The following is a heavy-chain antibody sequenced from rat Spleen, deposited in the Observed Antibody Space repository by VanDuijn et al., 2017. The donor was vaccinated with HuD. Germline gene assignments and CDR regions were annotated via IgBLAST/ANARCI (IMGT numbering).Heavy chain of an antibody. CDR2: ISYSGVT. CDR3: ARHDYGGYSPLRY. CDR1: GYSITSNY. V-gene: IGHV3-1*01. D-gene: IGHD1-11*01. Sequence: EVKLQESGPGLVKPSQSLYLTCSVTGYSITSNYWGWIRKFPGNKMEWMGFISYSGVTSYNPAIKSRISITRDTSKNQFFLQLKSVTNEDTSTYYCARHDYGGYSPLRYWGQGVMVTVSS. J-gene: IGHJ2*01.